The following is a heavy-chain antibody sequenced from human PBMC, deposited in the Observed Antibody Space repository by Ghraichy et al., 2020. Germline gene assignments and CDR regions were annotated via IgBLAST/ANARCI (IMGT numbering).Heavy chain of an antibody. CDR3: ARGGAYYYDSSGYLPRGSTDYYGMDV. V-gene: IGHV3-74*01. J-gene: IGHJ6*02. D-gene: IGHD3-22*01. Sequence: GGSLRLSCAASGFTFSSYWMHWVRQAPGKGLVWVSRINSDGSSTSYADSVKGRFTISRDNAKNTLYLQMNSLRAEDTAVYYCARGGAYYYDSSGYLPRGSTDYYGMDVWGQGTTVTVSS. CDR1: GFTFSSYW. CDR2: INSDGSST.